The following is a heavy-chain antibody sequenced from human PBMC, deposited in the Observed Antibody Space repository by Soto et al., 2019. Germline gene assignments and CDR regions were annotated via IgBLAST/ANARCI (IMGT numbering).Heavy chain of an antibody. CDR2: INPNTGGT. V-gene: IGHV1-2*02. D-gene: IGHD2-15*01. CDR3: AGAGSWAARDWFDA. J-gene: IGHJ5*01. CDR1: GYTFTGYF. Sequence: QVQLLQSGAEVKKPGASVKVSCKASGYTFTGYFIHWVRDVPGQGLEYLGWINPNTGGTDYAQKLPGRTTMTRDTFSSTVFMALKTPTSAETAVYYCAGAGSWAARDWFDAWGQGTLVTVSS.